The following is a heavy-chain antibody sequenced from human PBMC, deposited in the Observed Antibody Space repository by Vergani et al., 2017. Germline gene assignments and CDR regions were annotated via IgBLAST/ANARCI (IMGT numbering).Heavy chain of an antibody. CDR2: IYSGGST. CDR1: GFTVSSNY. D-gene: IGHD2-2*01. V-gene: IGHV3-53*04. Sequence: EVQLVESGGGLVQPGGSLRLSCAASGFTVSSNYMSWVRQAPGKGLEWVSVIYSGGSTYYADSVEGRFTISRHNSKTTLYLQMNSLRAEDTAVYYCARAREGYCSSTSCRYYYFDYWGQGTLVTGSS. J-gene: IGHJ4*02. CDR3: ARAREGYCSSTSCRYYYFDY.